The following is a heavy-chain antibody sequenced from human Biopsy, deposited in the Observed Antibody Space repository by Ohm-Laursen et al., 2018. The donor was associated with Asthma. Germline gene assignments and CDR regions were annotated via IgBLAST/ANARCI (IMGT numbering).Heavy chain of an antibody. CDR1: GITLSNAW. J-gene: IGHJ5*01. CDR2: VKSTADGGST. V-gene: IGHV3-15*05. CDR3: TTGSVGYYDKTGYSYWFDS. D-gene: IGHD3-22*01. Sequence: SLRLSCAASGITLSNAWMNWVRQAPGKGLEWVGRVKSTADGGSTDYAAPVQGRFTISRDDSENMLFLQMNNLNIDDTAVYYCTTGSVGYYDKTGYSYWFDSWGQGTPVIVSS.